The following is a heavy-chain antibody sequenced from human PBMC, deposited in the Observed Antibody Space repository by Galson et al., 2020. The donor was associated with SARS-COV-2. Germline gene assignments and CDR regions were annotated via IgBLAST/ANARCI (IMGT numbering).Heavy chain of an antibody. Sequence: ASKTLSLTCNVSGDSISRNNYYWSWIRQHPGKGLEWIGYTYYSGSTGYNPTLRSRVSISVDTSKNQFSLKLSSVTAADTAVYYCARDRELYDSGNYYIGGFDNWGQGTLVTVSS. J-gene: IGHJ4*02. CDR2: TYYSGST. V-gene: IGHV4-31*03. D-gene: IGHD3-10*01. CDR1: GDSISRNNYY. CDR3: ARDRELYDSGNYYIGGFDN.